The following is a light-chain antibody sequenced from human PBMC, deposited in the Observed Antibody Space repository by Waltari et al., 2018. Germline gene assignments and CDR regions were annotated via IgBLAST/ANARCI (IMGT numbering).Light chain of an antibody. Sequence: SYELTQPPSVSVSPGQTASIPCSGDKLGDKYACWYQQKPGQSPVVVLYQDTKRPSGSPRRFSGSNSGNTATLTISGTQAMDEADYYCQAWDSSTYHVVVGGGTKLTVL. J-gene: IGLJ2*01. CDR1: KLGDKY. CDR3: QAWDSSTYHVV. V-gene: IGLV3-1*01. CDR2: QDT.